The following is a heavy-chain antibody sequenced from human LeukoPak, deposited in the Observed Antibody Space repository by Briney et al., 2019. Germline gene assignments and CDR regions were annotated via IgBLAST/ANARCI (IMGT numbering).Heavy chain of an antibody. V-gene: IGHV3-53*01. Sequence: GGSLRLSCSASGFTFSTYWMSWVRQAPGKGLEWVSVIYSGGSTYYADSAKGRFTISRDNSKNTLYLQMNSLRAEDTAVYYCARDRFGVSYAFDIWGQGTMVTVSS. J-gene: IGHJ3*02. CDR1: GFTFSTYW. CDR3: ARDRFGVSYAFDI. CDR2: IYSGGST. D-gene: IGHD3-16*01.